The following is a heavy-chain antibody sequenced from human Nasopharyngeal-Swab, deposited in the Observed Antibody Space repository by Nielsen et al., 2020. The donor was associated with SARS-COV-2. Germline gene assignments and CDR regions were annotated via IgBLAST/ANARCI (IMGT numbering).Heavy chain of an antibody. CDR3: ARRIAAPGGDGMDV. CDR1: GGSISSSSYY. CDR2: IYYSGST. J-gene: IGHJ6*02. Sequence: SETLSLTCTVSGGSISSSSYYWGWIRQPPGKGLEWIGSIYYSGSTYYNPPLKSRVTISVDTSKNRFSLKLSSVTAADTAVYYCARRIAAPGGDGMDVWGQGTTVTVSS. D-gene: IGHD6-6*01. V-gene: IGHV4-39*01.